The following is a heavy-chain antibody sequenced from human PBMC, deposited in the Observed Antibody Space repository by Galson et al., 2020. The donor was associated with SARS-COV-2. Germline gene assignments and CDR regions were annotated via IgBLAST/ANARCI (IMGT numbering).Heavy chain of an antibody. CDR3: AKYDVGLL. D-gene: IGHD3-3*01. Sequence: LSLTCVGSGFTISRFWMNWVRQAPGKGLEWVANIKPDGSQQQYMDSVKGRFVISRDNAQNSVYLQMNGLRAEDTAVYYCAKYDVGLLCGQGTMVSVSS. V-gene: IGHV3-7*01. CDR1: GFTISRFW. J-gene: IGHJ3*01. CDR2: IKPDGSQQ.